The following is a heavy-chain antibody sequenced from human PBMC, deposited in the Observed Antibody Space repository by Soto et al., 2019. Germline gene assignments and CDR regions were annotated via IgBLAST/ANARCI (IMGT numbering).Heavy chain of an antibody. D-gene: IGHD3-9*01. CDR3: VKDRKALLTAYAYY. Sequence: XSVKVSYNTSGYSFTTYGISLVRHSPGQGLEWMGWISSYNGKTNYAQKHQGRLTMTTDTSTSTVYMELRSLTSDDTAVYYCVKDRKALLTAYAYYWGQGTLVTVSS. CDR2: ISSYNGKT. CDR1: GYSFTTYG. J-gene: IGHJ4*02. V-gene: IGHV1-18*01.